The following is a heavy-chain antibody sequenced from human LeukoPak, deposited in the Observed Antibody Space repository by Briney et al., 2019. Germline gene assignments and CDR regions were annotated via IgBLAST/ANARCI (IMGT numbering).Heavy chain of an antibody. J-gene: IGHJ4*02. D-gene: IGHD3-10*01. Sequence: ASVKVSCKASGYTFTSYGISWVRQAPGQGLEWMGWISAYNGNTNYAQKLQGRVTMTTDTSTSTAYMELRSLRSDDTAVYYCARGCTMVRGANLRRSLDYWGQGTLVTVSS. CDR1: GYTFTSYG. V-gene: IGHV1-18*01. CDR2: ISAYNGNT. CDR3: ARGCTMVRGANLRRSLDY.